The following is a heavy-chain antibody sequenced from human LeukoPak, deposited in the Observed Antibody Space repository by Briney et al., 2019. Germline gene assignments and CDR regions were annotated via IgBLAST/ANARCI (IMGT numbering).Heavy chain of an antibody. CDR3: ARGSDYYDSSGYFDY. CDR2: IYYSGST. D-gene: IGHD3-22*01. J-gene: IGHJ4*02. V-gene: IGHV4-59*01. CDR1: GGSISSYY. Sequence: SETLSLTCTVSGGSISSYYWSWIRQPPGKGLEWIGYIYYSGSTNYNPSLKSRVTISVDTSKNQFSLKLSSVTAADTAVYYCARGSDYYDSSGYFDYWGQGTLVTVSS.